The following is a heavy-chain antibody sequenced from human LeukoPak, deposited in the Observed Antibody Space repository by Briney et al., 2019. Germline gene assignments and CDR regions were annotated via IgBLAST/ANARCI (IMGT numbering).Heavy chain of an antibody. CDR2: ISSSSSYI. J-gene: IGHJ4*02. D-gene: IGHD3-22*01. Sequence: GGSLRLSCAASGFTLSSYSMICVRQAPGKGVEWVSSISSSSSYIYYADSVKGRFTITRDNAKNALYLQMKCLRAEDTAVYYCARDYYDSSGYYYGYEEPSYYFDYWGQGTLVTVSS. V-gene: IGHV3-21*01. CDR1: GFTLSSYS. CDR3: ARDYYDSSGYYYGYEEPSYYFDY.